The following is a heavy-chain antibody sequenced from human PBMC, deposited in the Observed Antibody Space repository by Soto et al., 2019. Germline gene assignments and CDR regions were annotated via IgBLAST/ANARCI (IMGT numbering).Heavy chain of an antibody. V-gene: IGHV1-2*02. Sequence: QVQLVQSGAEVKKPGASVKVSCEASGYTFTGFHLHWVRQAPGQGLEWMGWINPKSGDTNYAQKFLGRVTMTRDTSSSKGYMELSGLNSDDTALYYCAKGLWTVGHCSGGSCYDGMDVWGQGTTVTVSS. CDR2: INPKSGDT. D-gene: IGHD2-15*01. CDR3: AKGLWTVGHCSGGSCYDGMDV. J-gene: IGHJ6*02. CDR1: GYTFTGFH.